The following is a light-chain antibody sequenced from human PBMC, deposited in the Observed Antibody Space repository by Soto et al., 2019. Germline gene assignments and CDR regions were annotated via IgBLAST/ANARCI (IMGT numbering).Light chain of an antibody. Sequence: EVVLTQSPATLSLSPGERANLSCRTSQSVSRTLDWYQQKSGQAPRLLIYDASNRATGIPTRFSGSGSGTDFTLTISSLEPEDFAVYYCQQRYNWPQTFGQGTKVEIK. J-gene: IGKJ1*01. V-gene: IGKV3-11*01. CDR3: QQRYNWPQT. CDR1: QSVSRT. CDR2: DAS.